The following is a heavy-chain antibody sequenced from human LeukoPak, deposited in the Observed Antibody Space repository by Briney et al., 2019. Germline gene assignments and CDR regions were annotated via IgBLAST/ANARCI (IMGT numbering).Heavy chain of an antibody. Sequence: ASVKVSCKASGYTFTGYYMHWVRQAPGQGLEGMVWINPNSGGTNYAQKFQGRVTMTRDTSISPAYMELSRLSSDDPAVYYCATHEQQLGVYYYYGMDVWGQGTTVTVSS. J-gene: IGHJ6*02. CDR1: GYTFTGYY. CDR2: INPNSGGT. D-gene: IGHD6-13*01. V-gene: IGHV1-2*02. CDR3: ATHEQQLGVYYYYGMDV.